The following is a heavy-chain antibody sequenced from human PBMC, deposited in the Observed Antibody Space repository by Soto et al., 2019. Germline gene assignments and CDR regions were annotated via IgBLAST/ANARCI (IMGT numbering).Heavy chain of an antibody. CDR2: IYSGGST. Sequence: PGGSLRLSCAASGFTVSSNYMSWVRQAPGKGLEWVSVIYSGGSTYYADSVKGRFTISRDNSKNTLYLQMNSLRAEDTAVYYCARDGPHAYYDFWSGIGYYYYYMDVWGKGTTVTVSS. CDR3: ARDGPHAYYDFWSGIGYYYYYMDV. CDR1: GFTVSSNY. J-gene: IGHJ6*03. V-gene: IGHV3-66*01. D-gene: IGHD3-3*01.